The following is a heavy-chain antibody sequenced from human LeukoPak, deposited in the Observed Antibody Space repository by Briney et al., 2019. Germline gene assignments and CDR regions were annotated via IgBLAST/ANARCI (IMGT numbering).Heavy chain of an antibody. Sequence: PSETLSLTCTVSGGSISSYSWNWIRQPPGKGLEWIGTMHYSGTTYYNPSLKSRVTISVDTSKNQFSLKLSSVTAADTAVYYCVTSIPDVWQQPPGDMDVWGQGTTVTVSS. D-gene: IGHD6-13*01. V-gene: IGHV4-59*12. CDR1: GGSISSYS. J-gene: IGHJ6*02. CDR2: MHYSGTT. CDR3: VTSIPDVWQQPPGDMDV.